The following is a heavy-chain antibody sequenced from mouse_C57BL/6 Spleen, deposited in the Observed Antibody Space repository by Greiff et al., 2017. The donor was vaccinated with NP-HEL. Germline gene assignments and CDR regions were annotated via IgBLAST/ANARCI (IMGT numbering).Heavy chain of an antibody. Sequence: QVQLKQSGAELVKPGASVKLSCKASGYTFTSYWMHWVKQRPGQGLEWIGMIHPNSGSTNYNEKFKSKATLTVDKSSSTAYMQLSSLTSEDAAVYYGARYGTYYAMDYWGQGTSVTVSS. V-gene: IGHV1-64*01. CDR1: GYTFTSYW. D-gene: IGHD2-1*01. CDR2: IHPNSGST. J-gene: IGHJ4*01. CDR3: ARYGTYYAMDY.